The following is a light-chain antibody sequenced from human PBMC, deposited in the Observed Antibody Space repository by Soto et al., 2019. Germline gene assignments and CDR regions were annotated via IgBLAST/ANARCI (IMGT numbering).Light chain of an antibody. V-gene: IGKV3-11*01. CDR1: QSVDTY. J-gene: IGKJ3*01. Sequence: IPLTQSPAILSLSPGERATLSFTASQSVDTYIAWYQQRPGQPPRLLIHDTSHRASGVPARFRGSGSGTDFTLTITSLEPEDFGVYFCQQRRNWVSFGPGTRL. CDR2: DTS. CDR3: QQRRNWVS.